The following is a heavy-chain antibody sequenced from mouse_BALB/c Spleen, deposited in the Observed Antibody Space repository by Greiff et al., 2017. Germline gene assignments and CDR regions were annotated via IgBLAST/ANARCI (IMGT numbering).Heavy chain of an antibody. CDR3: ARDGSRNFDY. Sequence: EVMLVESGGGLVQPGGSRKLSCAASGFTFSSFGMHWVRQAPEKGLEWVAYISSGSSTIYYADTVKGRFTISRDNPKNTLFLQMTSLRSEDTAMYYCARDGSRNFDYWGQGTTLTVSS. D-gene: IGHD1-1*01. CDR2: ISSGSSTI. J-gene: IGHJ2*01. V-gene: IGHV5-17*02. CDR1: GFTFSSFG.